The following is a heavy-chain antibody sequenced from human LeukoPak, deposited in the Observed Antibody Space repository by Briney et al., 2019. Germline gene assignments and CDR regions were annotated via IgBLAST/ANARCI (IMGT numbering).Heavy chain of an antibody. CDR1: GFTFSSYE. V-gene: IGHV3-48*03. Sequence: GGSLRLSCAASGFTFSSYEMNWVRQAPGKGLEWVSYISSSGSTIYYADSVKGRFTISRDNAKNSLYLQMNSLRAEDTAVYYCARDYSSGYYSQGFGYWGQGTLVTVS. D-gene: IGHD3-22*01. J-gene: IGHJ4*02. CDR3: ARDYSSGYYSQGFGY. CDR2: ISSSGSTI.